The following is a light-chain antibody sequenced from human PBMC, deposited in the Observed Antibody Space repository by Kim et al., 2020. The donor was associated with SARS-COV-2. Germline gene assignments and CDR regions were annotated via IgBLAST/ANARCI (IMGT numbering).Light chain of an antibody. J-gene: IGLJ1*01. Sequence: SIPISCTGTSSNVGGYNYVSWYQQHPGKAPKLMIYDVSNRPSGVSNRFSGSKSGNTASLTISGLQAEDEADYYGSSYTRRSTNYVVGTGTKVAVL. CDR2: DVS. CDR1: SSNVGGYNY. CDR3: SSYTRRSTNYV. V-gene: IGLV2-14*03.